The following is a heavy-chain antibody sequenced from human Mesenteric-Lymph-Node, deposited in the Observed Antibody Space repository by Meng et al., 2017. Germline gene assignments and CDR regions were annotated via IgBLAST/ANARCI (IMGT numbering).Heavy chain of an antibody. CDR2: IYYSGST. D-gene: IGHD6-19*01. V-gene: IGHV4-61*01. Sequence: SETLSLTCTVSGGSVSSGSYYWSWIRQPPGKGLEWIGYIYYSGSTNYNPSLKSRVTISVDTSKNQISLKLNSVTAADTAMYYCASSSSLWLVPDHWGQGIQVTVSS. CDR3: ASSSSLWLVPDH. J-gene: IGHJ5*02. CDR1: GGSVSSGSYY.